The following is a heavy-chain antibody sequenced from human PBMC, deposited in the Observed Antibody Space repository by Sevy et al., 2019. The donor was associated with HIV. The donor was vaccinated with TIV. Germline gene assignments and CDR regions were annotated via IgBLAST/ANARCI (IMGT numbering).Heavy chain of an antibody. D-gene: IGHD2-15*01. CDR3: AKVRCRFCSGGSSYYFDN. CDR2: ISYDGSNK. Sequence: GGSLRLSCAASGFTFSDYGMNWFRQAPGRGLEWVAVISYDGSNKYYSDSVKGGFTISRDNSKDTLSLQMNSLRAEDTAVYYCAKVRCRFCSGGSSYYFDNWGQGTLVTVSS. J-gene: IGHJ4*02. CDR1: GFTFSDYG. V-gene: IGHV3-30*18.